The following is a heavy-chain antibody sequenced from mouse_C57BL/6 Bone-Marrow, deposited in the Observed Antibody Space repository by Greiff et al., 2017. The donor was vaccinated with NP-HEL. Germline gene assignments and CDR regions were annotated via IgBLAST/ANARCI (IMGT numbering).Heavy chain of an antibody. CDR3: ARRRNWGYGSSFYWYFDV. D-gene: IGHD1-1*01. CDR2: INPYNGDT. J-gene: IGHJ1*03. V-gene: IGHV1-20*01. Sequence: EVNVVESGPELVKPGDSVKISCKASGYSFTGYFMNWVMQSHGKSLEWIGRINPYNGDTFYNQKFKGKATLTVDKSSSTAHMELRSLTSEDSAVYYCARRRNWGYGSSFYWYFDVWGTGTTVTVSS. CDR1: GYSFTGYF.